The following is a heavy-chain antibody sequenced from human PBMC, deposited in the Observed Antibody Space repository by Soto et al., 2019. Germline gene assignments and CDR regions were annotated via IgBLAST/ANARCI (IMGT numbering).Heavy chain of an antibody. CDR3: AIYDSSGSRGFQH. D-gene: IGHD3-22*01. J-gene: IGHJ1*01. V-gene: IGHV4-31*03. CDR1: GGSISSGAYY. Sequence: QVQLQESGPGLVKPSQTLSLTCTVSGGSISSGAYYWSWIRQHPGKGLEWIGYIYYSGSTYYNPSLKSRVTISVDTYKNQFSLKLSSVTAADTAVYYCAIYDSSGSRGFQHWGQGTLVTVSS. CDR2: IYYSGST.